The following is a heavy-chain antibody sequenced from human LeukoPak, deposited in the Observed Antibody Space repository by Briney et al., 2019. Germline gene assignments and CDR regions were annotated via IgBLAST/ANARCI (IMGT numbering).Heavy chain of an antibody. Sequence: PSETLSLTCTVSGASISTYYWSWIRQSPGKGLEWIGYIYYSVSTNYNPSLKSRGTISVDTSKNQFSLKLSSVTAADTGVYYCAGDVFNHDAFDIWGQGTMVTVSS. V-gene: IGHV4-59*01. CDR3: AGDVFNHDAFDI. CDR2: IYYSVST. D-gene: IGHD5/OR15-5a*01. J-gene: IGHJ3*02. CDR1: GASISTYY.